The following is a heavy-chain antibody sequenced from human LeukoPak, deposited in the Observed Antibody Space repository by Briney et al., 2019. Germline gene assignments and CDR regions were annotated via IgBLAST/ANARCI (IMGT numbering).Heavy chain of an antibody. D-gene: IGHD3-22*01. Sequence: GRSLRLSCAASGFTFSSYAMHWVRQAPGKGLEWVAVISYDGSNKYYADSVKGRFTISRDNSKNTLYLQMNSLGAEDTAVYYCARTIWGTNYYDSSGLLDYWGQGTLVTVSS. V-gene: IGHV3-30*01. CDR3: ARTIWGTNYYDSSGLLDY. J-gene: IGHJ4*02. CDR1: GFTFSSYA. CDR2: ISYDGSNK.